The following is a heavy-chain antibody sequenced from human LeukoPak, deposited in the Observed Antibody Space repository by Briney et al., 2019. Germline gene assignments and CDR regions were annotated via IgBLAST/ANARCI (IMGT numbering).Heavy chain of an antibody. CDR3: AKVGRADDYFFDY. Sequence: GGSLRLSCAASGFTFSSYGMSWVRQAPGKGLEWVSAINDSGGNTYYADSVKGRFTISRDNSKNTLYLQMNTLRAEDTALYYCAKVGRADDYFFDYWGQGILVTVSS. D-gene: IGHD3-3*01. V-gene: IGHV3-23*01. CDR1: GFTFSSYG. J-gene: IGHJ4*02. CDR2: INDSGGNT.